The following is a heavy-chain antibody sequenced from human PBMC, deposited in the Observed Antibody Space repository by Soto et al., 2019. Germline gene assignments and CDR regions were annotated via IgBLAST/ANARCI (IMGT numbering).Heavy chain of an antibody. D-gene: IGHD3-3*01. V-gene: IGHV4-61*08. J-gene: IGHJ4*02. CDR2: INYSGST. CDR3: ARANYDFWSGYHPFDY. Sequence: PSETLSLTCTVSGGSISSGGYYWSWIRQHPGKGLEWIGEINYSGSTNYNPSLKSRVTISVDTSKNQFSLKLSSVTAADTAVYYCARANYDFWSGYHPFDYWGQGTLVTVSS. CDR1: GGSISSGGYY.